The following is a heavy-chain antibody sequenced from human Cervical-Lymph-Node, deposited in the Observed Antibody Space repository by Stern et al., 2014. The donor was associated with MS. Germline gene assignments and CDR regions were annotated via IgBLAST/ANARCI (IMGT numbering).Heavy chain of an antibody. J-gene: IGHJ4*02. V-gene: IGHV1-69*12. CDR1: GGSFSTFD. CDR2: ISPLFGTT. D-gene: IGHD6-13*01. Sequence: VQLVQSGAEVKKPGSSMKVSCKASGGSFSTFDIIWVRQAPGQGLELLGGISPLFGTTNYVQTFQGRVTMTADASTSTAYMELSSLRSEDTAVYYCARHQGGIAANWGQGTLVTVSS. CDR3: ARHQGGIAAN.